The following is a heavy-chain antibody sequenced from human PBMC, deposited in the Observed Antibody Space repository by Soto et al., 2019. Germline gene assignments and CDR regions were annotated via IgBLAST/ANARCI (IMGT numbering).Heavy chain of an antibody. J-gene: IGHJ5*02. CDR1: GYTFTSYG. CDR2: ISAYNGNT. CDR3: AREKYCSSTSCYRSSGFDP. V-gene: IGHV1-18*04. D-gene: IGHD2-2*01. Sequence: QVQLVQSGAEVKKPGASVKVSCKASGYTFTSYGISWVRQAPGQGLEWMGWISAYNGNTNYAQKFQGRVTMTTDTSARTAYMELRSLRSDDTAVYYCAREKYCSSTSCYRSSGFDPWGQGTLVTVSS.